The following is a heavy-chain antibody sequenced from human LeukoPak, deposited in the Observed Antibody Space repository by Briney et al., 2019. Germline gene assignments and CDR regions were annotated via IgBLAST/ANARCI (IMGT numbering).Heavy chain of an antibody. D-gene: IGHD3-10*01. CDR1: GYTFTSYY. CDR3: ARDRAQFGAFDI. J-gene: IGHJ3*02. Sequence: GASVKGSCKASGYTFTSYYMHWVRQAPGQGLEWMGWISAYNGNTNYAQKLQGRVTMTTDTSTSTAYMELRSLRSDDTAVYYCARDRAQFGAFDIWGRGTMVTVSS. CDR2: ISAYNGNT. V-gene: IGHV1-18*04.